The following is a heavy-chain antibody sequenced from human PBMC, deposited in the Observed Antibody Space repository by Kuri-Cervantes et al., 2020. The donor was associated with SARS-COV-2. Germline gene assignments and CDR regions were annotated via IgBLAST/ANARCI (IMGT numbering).Heavy chain of an antibody. V-gene: IGHV3-53*01. CDR2: IYTGGTT. J-gene: IGHJ6*03. CDR3: AREGSNDHHDYYDYYMDV. Sequence: GGSLRLSCAASGFTVSSNYMSWVRQALGKGLEWVSIIYTGGTTHYADSVKGRFTISRDNSKNTLYLQMNSLRAEDTAVYYCAREGSNDHHDYYDYYMDVWGKGTTVTVSS. D-gene: IGHD1-14*01. CDR1: GFTVSSNY.